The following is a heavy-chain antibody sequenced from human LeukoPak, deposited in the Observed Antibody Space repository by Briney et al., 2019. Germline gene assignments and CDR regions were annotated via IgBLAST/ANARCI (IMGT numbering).Heavy chain of an antibody. D-gene: IGHD3-22*01. J-gene: IGHJ3*02. CDR3: ARDWRDSSGKFPNDAFDI. Sequence: KPSETLSLTCTVSGGSISSYYWSWIRQPPGKGLEWIGYIYYSGSTNYNPSLKSRVTISVDTSKNQFSLKLSSVTAADTAVYYCARDWRDSSGKFPNDAFDIWGQGTMVTVSS. V-gene: IGHV4-59*12. CDR2: IYYSGST. CDR1: GGSISSYY.